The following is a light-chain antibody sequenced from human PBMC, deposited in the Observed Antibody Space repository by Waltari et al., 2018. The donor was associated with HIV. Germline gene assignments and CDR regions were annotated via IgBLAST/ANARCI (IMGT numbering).Light chain of an antibody. Sequence: EIVMTQSPATLSVSPGQRATVSCWASQSISSNLAWYQQRPGQAPRLLVYDASTRVAGIPARFSASGFATEFTLTISSLQSEDFAVYYCQQSDNWPPWTFGRGTKVEVK. CDR3: QQSDNWPPWT. CDR1: QSISSN. V-gene: IGKV3-15*01. CDR2: DAS. J-gene: IGKJ1*01.